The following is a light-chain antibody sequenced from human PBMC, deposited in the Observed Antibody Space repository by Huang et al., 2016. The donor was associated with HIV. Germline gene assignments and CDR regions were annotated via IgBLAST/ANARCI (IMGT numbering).Light chain of an antibody. Sequence: EIVLTQSPATLSLSPGERATLSCRASQSVSTYLAWFQQKRGQPPRLLIYDVSNRSTGLPGRFRGSGSGTDFTLTISRLEPEDFAVYYCQQRGNWPFTFGQGTRLEMK. CDR2: DVS. J-gene: IGKJ5*01. CDR3: QQRGNWPFT. CDR1: QSVSTY. V-gene: IGKV3-11*01.